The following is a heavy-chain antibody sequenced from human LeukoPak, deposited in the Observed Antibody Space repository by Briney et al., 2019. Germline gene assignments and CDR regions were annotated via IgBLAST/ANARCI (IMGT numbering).Heavy chain of an antibody. V-gene: IGHV3-23*01. CDR1: GFTFSSFA. CDR2: MSGGGGDI. Sequence: GGSLRLFCAASGFTFSSFAMAWVRQAPGKGLEWVSAMSGGGGDIYYADSVKGRFTISRDNSENTLYLQVNSLRDVDTAVYYCAKASASCYRCYDYWGLGTLVTVSS. J-gene: IGHJ4*02. D-gene: IGHD3-10*01. CDR3: AKASASCYRCYDY.